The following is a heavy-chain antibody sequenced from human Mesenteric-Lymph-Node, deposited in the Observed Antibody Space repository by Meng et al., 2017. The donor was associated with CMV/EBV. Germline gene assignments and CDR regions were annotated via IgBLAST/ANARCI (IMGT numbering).Heavy chain of an antibody. J-gene: IGHJ6*02. CDR3: ATSCGGDCLYGMDV. D-gene: IGHD2-21*01. CDR1: GFTFSSYA. Sequence: GESLKISCAASGFTFSSYAMHWVRQAPGKGLVWVSRIDRDGSDTSYADSVKGRFTISRDNAKNTLYLQMNSLRAEDTAVYYCATSCGGDCLYGMDVWGQGTTVTVSS. CDR2: IDRDGSDT. V-gene: IGHV3-74*01.